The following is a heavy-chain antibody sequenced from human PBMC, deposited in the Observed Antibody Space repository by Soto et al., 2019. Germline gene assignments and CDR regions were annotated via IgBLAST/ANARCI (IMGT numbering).Heavy chain of an antibody. V-gene: IGHV1-46*01. Sequence: ASVKVSCKASGYTFTSYYMHWVRQAPGQGLEWMGIINPSGGSTSYAQKFQGRVNMTRDTSTSTVYMELSSLRSEDTAVYYCARDAASRQAGNYYYGMDVWGQGTTVTVS. CDR2: INPSGGST. CDR1: GYTFTSYY. CDR3: ARDAASRQAGNYYYGMDV. D-gene: IGHD3-10*01. J-gene: IGHJ6*02.